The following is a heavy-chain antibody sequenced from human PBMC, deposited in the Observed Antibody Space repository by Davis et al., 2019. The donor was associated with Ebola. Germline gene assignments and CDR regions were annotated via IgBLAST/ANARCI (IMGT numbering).Heavy chain of an antibody. Sequence: GSLRLSCTVSGGSISSSSYYWGWIRQPPGKGLEWIGSIYYSGSTYYNPSLKSRVTISVDTSKNQFSLKLSSVTAADTAVYYCAREPIVVVPAAITELYYYYGMDVWGQGTTVTVPS. CDR2: IYYSGST. CDR3: AREPIVVVPAAITELYYYYGMDV. D-gene: IGHD2-2*01. CDR1: GGSISSSSYY. V-gene: IGHV4-39*02. J-gene: IGHJ6*02.